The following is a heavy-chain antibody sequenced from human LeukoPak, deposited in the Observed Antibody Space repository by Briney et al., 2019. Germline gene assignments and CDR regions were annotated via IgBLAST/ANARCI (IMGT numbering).Heavy chain of an antibody. V-gene: IGHV4-59*11. D-gene: IGHD6-6*01. J-gene: IGHJ4*02. Sequence: PSGTLSLSCAVSRASIRSHYLSWVRQPPGKGLEWIWYIHYSGSTNYNPSLKSRVTISVDTSKNQFSLKLSSVTAEDTAVYYCARGGSSLDYWGEGTLVTVSS. CDR2: IHYSGST. CDR1: RASIRSHY. CDR3: ARGGSSLDY.